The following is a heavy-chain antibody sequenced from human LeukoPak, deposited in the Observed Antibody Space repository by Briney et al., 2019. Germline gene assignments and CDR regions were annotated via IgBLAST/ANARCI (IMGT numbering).Heavy chain of an antibody. V-gene: IGHV3-66*01. CDR2: IYSGGST. J-gene: IGHJ3*02. CDR3: ASSSSGDYGAFDI. CDR1: GFTVSSNY. Sequence: GGSLRLSCAASGFTVSSNYMSWVRRAPGKGLEWVSVIYSGGSTYYADSVKGRFTISRDNFKNTLYLQMNSLRAEDTAVYYCASSSSGDYGAFDIWGQGTMVTVSS. D-gene: IGHD4-17*01.